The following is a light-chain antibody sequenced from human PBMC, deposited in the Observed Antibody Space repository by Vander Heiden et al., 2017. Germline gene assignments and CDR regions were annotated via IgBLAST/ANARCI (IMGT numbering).Light chain of an antibody. CDR1: QSVSSNY. V-gene: IGKV3-20*01. Sequence: EIVLTQSPGTLSLSPGVRATLSCRASQSVSSNYLAWYQQKPGQAPRLLIYGASSRATGIPDRFSGSGSGTDFTLTISRLEPEDFAVYYCQQYVSSPPWTFGQGTKVEIK. CDR2: GAS. CDR3: QQYVSSPPWT. J-gene: IGKJ1*01.